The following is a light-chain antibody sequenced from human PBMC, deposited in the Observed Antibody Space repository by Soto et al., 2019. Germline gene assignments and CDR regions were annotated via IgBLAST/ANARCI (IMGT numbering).Light chain of an antibody. CDR1: QSVSSY. CDR2: DAS. V-gene: IGKV3-20*01. CDR3: QQYGSSPTT. Sequence: EIVLTQSPGTLSLSPGERATLSCRASQSVSSYLAWYQQKPGQAPRLLIYDASNRATGISARFSGSGSGTEFTLTISSLQSEDFAVYYCQQYGSSPTTFGQGTKVDIK. J-gene: IGKJ1*01.